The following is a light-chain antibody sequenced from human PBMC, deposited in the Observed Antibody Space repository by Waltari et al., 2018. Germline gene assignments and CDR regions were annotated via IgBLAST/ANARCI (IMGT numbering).Light chain of an antibody. Sequence: EIVLTQSPGTLSLSPGERATLSCRASQSVINNYLAWYQQKPGQAPSLLIYAASRRDVGVPDRFSGSGSGTDFTLTISRLEPEDFAIFYCQQYGVSPYTFGQGTKL. J-gene: IGKJ2*01. CDR2: AAS. CDR3: QQYGVSPYT. CDR1: QSVINNY. V-gene: IGKV3-20*01.